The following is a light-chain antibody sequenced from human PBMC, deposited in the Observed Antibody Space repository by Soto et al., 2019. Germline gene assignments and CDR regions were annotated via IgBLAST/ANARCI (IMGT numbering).Light chain of an antibody. CDR1: QSISSNY. V-gene: IGKV3-20*01. Sequence: EIVLTQSPGTLSLSPGERATLSCRASQSISSNYLAWYQQRPGQAPRLLLFGASYRATGIPDRFSGSGSGTDFTLTISRLELENFAVYYCQQYSRSPPYFTFGPETRVDSK. CDR3: QQYSRSPPYFT. CDR2: GAS. J-gene: IGKJ3*01.